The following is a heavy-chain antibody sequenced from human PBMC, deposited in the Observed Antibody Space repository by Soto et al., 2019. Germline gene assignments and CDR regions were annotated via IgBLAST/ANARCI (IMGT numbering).Heavy chain of an antibody. Sequence: QMQLVQSGAEVKKPGASVKVSCQASGYTFTSNQMHWVRQASGQGLEWMGMINPSGGRPTYAQRFQGRVMMTRDTCTSTSFLELSTRKSEDMAMYYWAQDAPTKTTGVGPVYTVNIWGHGPAVTVS. CDR1: GYTFTSNQ. D-gene: IGHD3-3*01. V-gene: IGHV1-46*01. CDR2: INPSGGRP. J-gene: IGHJ6*02. CDR3: AQDAPTKTTGVGPVYTVNI.